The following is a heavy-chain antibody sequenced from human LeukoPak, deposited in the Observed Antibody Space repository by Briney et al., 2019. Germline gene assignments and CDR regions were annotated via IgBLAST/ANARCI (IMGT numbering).Heavy chain of an antibody. J-gene: IGHJ4*02. D-gene: IGHD5-12*01. CDR2: ISYDGSNK. Sequence: GRSLRLSCAASGFTFSSYAMHWVRQAPGKGLEWVAVISYDGSNKYYADSVKGRFTISRDNSKNTLYLQMNSLRSDDTAVYYCVGRRWEYYFDYWGQGTLVTVSP. CDR1: GFTFSSYA. V-gene: IGHV3-30*04. CDR3: VGRRWEYYFDY.